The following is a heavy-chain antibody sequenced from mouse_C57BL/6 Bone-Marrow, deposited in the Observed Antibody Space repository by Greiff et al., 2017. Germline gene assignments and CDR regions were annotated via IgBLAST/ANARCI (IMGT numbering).Heavy chain of an antibody. D-gene: IGHD1-1*01. CDR1: GYTFTSYW. CDR3: ARRGSYYGSSPYYFDY. J-gene: IGHJ2*01. CDR2: IHPNSGST. V-gene: IGHV1-64*01. Sequence: QVQLQQPGAELVKPGASVKLSCKASGYTFTSYWMQWVKQRPGQGLEWIGMIHPNSGSTNYNEKFKSKATLTVDKSSSTAYMQLSSLTSEDSAVYYCARRGSYYGSSPYYFDYWGQGTTLTVSS.